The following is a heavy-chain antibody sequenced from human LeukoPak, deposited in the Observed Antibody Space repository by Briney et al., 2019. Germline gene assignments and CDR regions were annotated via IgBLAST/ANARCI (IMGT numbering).Heavy chain of an antibody. CDR1: GFTFTNYA. CDR2: TVGSGPDT. J-gene: IGHJ5*01. CDR3: AKESTVTPGNVNWFDS. Sequence: GGSLRLSCAASGFTFTNYAMSWVRQTPGKGLEWVSATVGSGPDTYHADSVKGRFTVSRDNSRNTLYLQMKSLRAEDTAVYYCAKESTVTPGNVNWFDSWGQGTLVTVSS. V-gene: IGHV3-23*01. D-gene: IGHD4-17*01.